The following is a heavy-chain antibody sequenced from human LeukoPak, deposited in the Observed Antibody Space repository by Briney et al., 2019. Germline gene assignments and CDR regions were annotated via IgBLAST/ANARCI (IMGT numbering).Heavy chain of an antibody. D-gene: IGHD2-2*01. Sequence: ASVKVSCKASGYTFTSYYMHWVRQAPGQGLEWMGIINPSGGSTSYAQKFQGRVTMTRDMSTSTVYMELSSLRSEDTAVYYCARGHCSSTSCLEYYYYYMDVWGKGTTVTVSS. CDR3: ARGHCSSTSCLEYYYYYMDV. V-gene: IGHV1-46*01. J-gene: IGHJ6*03. CDR1: GYTFTSYY. CDR2: INPSGGST.